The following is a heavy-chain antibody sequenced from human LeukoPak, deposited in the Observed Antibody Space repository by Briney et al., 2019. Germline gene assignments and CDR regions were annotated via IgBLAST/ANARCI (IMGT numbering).Heavy chain of an antibody. CDR1: GLTVSSNY. CDR2: IYSGGSQ. V-gene: IGHV3-53*01. CDR3: ARDRRYCSGDSCYSGVDY. Sequence: PGGSLRLSCAASGLTVSSNYMTWVRQAPGKGLEWVSVIYSGGSQYYADSVKGRFSISRDNSKNTVYLQMNGLRAEDTAVYYCARDRRYCSGDSCYSGVDYWGQGTLVTASS. J-gene: IGHJ4*02. D-gene: IGHD2-15*01.